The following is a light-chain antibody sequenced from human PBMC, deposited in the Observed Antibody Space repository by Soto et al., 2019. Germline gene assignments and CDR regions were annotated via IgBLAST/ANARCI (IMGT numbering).Light chain of an antibody. Sequence: VITPSPPSLSLNGNERYILGRRASQSVNRQVLWYQHRPGQAPRLLIYDTSARAAGIPARFSGSVSATEFTLTISSLQSEDFAPYYCQHTLKWPPTFGQGTKVDIK. CDR2: DTS. J-gene: IGKJ1*01. CDR3: QHTLKWPPT. V-gene: IGKV3-15*01. CDR1: QSVNRQ.